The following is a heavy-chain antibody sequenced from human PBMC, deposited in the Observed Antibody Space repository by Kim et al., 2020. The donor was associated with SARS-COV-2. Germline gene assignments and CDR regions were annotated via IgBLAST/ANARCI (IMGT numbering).Heavy chain of an antibody. CDR3: ARNSFIGPIPSGMDV. D-gene: IGHD1-26*01. V-gene: IGHV3-7*01. CDR1: GFTFSSYW. CDR2: IKQDGSEK. J-gene: IGHJ6*02. Sequence: GGSLRLSCAASGFTFSSYWMSWVRQAPGKGLEWVANIKQDGSEKYYVDSVKGRFTISRDNAKNSLYLQMNSLRAEDTAVYYCARNSFIGPIPSGMDVWGQGTTVTVSS.